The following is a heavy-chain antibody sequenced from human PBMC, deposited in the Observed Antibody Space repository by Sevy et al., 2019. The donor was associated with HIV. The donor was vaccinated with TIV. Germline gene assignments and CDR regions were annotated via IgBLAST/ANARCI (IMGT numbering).Heavy chain of an antibody. D-gene: IGHD3-22*01. J-gene: IGHJ3*02. CDR2: ISYDGSNK. CDR1: GFTFSSYA. V-gene: IGHV3-30-3*01. CDR3: ARVVEYYYDSNDAFDI. Sequence: GGSLRLSCAASGFTFSSYAMHWVRQAPGKGLEWVAVISYDGSNKYYADSVKGRFTISRDNSKNTLYLQINSLRAEDTAVYYCARVVEYYYDSNDAFDIWGQGTMVTVSS.